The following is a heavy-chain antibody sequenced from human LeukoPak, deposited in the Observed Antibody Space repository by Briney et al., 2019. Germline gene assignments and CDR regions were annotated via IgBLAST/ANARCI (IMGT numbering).Heavy chain of an antibody. V-gene: IGHV3-7*01. CDR3: ARARSCYDY. D-gene: IGHD2-15*01. Sequence: GGSLRLSCAASGFTFSGYWMSWVRQAPGKGLEWVANIKQDGSEKYYVDSVKGRFTISRDNAKNSLYLQMNSLRAEDTAVYYCARARSCYDYWGQGTLVTVSS. J-gene: IGHJ4*02. CDR2: IKQDGSEK. CDR1: GFTFSGYW.